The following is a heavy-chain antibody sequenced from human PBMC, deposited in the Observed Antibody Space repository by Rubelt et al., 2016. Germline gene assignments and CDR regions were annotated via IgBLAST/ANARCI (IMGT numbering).Heavy chain of an antibody. CDR3: ARGSVPPHYCSSTSCSQYYFDY. Sequence: QVTLRESGPALVKPTQTLTLTCTVSGFSLSTSGMCVSWIRQPPGKALEWLARIDWDDDKYYSTSLKTRLTISNDTSKNQVVLTMTNMDPVDTATYYCARGSVPPHYCSSTSCSQYYFDYWGQGTLVTVSS. J-gene: IGHJ4*02. CDR1: GFSLSTSGMC. V-gene: IGHV2-70*15. CDR2: IDWDDDK. D-gene: IGHD2-2*01.